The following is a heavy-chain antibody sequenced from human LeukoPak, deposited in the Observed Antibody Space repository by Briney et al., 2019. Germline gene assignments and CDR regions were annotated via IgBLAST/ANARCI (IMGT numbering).Heavy chain of an antibody. CDR2: NYYSGST. Sequence: SETLSLTCTVSGGSISSYFWSWIRQPPGKGLEWIGYNYYSGSTNYNPSLKRRVTISLDTSKNQFSLKLSSVTAADTAVYYCARVEVGALDYWGQGTLVTVSS. V-gene: IGHV4-59*01. CDR3: ARVEVGALDY. J-gene: IGHJ4*02. D-gene: IGHD1-26*01. CDR1: GGSISSYF.